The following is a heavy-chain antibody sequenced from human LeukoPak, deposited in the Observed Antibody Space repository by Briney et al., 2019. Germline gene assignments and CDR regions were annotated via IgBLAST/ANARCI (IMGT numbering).Heavy chain of an antibody. D-gene: IGHD5-12*01. CDR2: INPNSGGT. CDR1: GYTFTSYY. Sequence: ASVKVSCKASGYTFTSYYMHWVRQAPGQGLEWMGRINPNSGGTKYAQNFQDRVTMTRDTSINTAYMELDSLRSDDTAMYYCASENGYSIKGTHLPFDYWGQGTLVTVSS. V-gene: IGHV1-2*06. J-gene: IGHJ4*02. CDR3: ASENGYSIKGTHLPFDY.